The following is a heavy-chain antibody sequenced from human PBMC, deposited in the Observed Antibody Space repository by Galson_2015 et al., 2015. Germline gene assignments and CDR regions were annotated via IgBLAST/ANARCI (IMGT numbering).Heavy chain of an antibody. Sequence: SLRLSCAASGFTFSSCWVTWVRHAPGKGLEWVANIKQDGSEKYYVDSVKGRFTISRDNAKNSLYLQMNSLRAEDTAVYYCSREGIYGSGRSDSWGQGTLVTVSS. CDR3: SREGIYGSGRSDS. CDR1: GFTFSSCW. J-gene: IGHJ4*02. D-gene: IGHD3-10*01. V-gene: IGHV3-7*03. CDR2: IKQDGSEK.